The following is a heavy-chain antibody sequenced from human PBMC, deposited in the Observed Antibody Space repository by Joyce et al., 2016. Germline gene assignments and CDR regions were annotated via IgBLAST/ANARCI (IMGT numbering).Heavy chain of an antibody. D-gene: IGHD3-22*01. CDR3: ARDLYEGGGYYLEY. V-gene: IGHV1-69*12. CDR2: IIPIVSTT. J-gene: IGHJ4*02. CDR1: GGTFSSNA. Sequence: QVQLVQSGAEVKKPGSSLKVSCKASGGTFSSNAISWVRLAPGQGLEWMGVIIPIVSTTNYAQKFQGRVTITADESTNTAYMELKSLRAEDTALYFCARDLYEGGGYYLEYWGQGTLVTVSS.